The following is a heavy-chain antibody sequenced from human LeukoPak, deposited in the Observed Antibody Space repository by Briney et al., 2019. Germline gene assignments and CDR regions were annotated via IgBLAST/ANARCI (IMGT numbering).Heavy chain of an antibody. CDR3: ARGEGYCSGSTCFSY. CDR2: INTNTGNP. Sequence: RASVKVSRKSSGYTFTIYAMNWVRHAPGQGLEWMGWINTNTGNPTYAQGFTGRFVFSLDTSATTAYLHISILKAEDTAVYYCARGEGYCSGSTCFSYWGQGTLVTVSS. D-gene: IGHD2-15*01. V-gene: IGHV7-4-1*02. J-gene: IGHJ4*02. CDR1: GYTFTIYA.